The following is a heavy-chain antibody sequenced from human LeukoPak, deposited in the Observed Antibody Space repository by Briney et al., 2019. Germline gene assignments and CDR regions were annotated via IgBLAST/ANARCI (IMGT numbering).Heavy chain of an antibody. Sequence: SETLSLTCTVSGGSISSSSYYWGWIRQPPGKGLEWIGEIYHSGSTNYNPSLKSRVTISVDKSKNQFSLKLSSVTAADTAVYYCARGGYGDYALGYWGQGTLVTVSS. CDR3: ARGGYGDYALGY. D-gene: IGHD4-17*01. V-gene: IGHV4-39*07. J-gene: IGHJ4*02. CDR1: GGSISSSSYY. CDR2: IYHSGST.